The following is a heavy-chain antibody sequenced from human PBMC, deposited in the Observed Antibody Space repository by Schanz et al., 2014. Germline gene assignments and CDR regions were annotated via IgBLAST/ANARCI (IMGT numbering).Heavy chain of an antibody. J-gene: IGHJ4*02. V-gene: IGHV3-30-3*01. CDR2: ISYDGSNK. D-gene: IGHD6-13*01. CDR3: ARHPRPYSSSWYEYYFDY. Sequence: QVQLVESGGGVVQPGRSLRLSCAASGFTFSSYAMHWVRQAPGKGLEWVAVISYDGSNKYYADSVKGRFTISRDNSKNTLYLQMNSLRAEDTAVYYCARHPRPYSSSWYEYYFDYWGQGTLVTVS. CDR1: GFTFSSYA.